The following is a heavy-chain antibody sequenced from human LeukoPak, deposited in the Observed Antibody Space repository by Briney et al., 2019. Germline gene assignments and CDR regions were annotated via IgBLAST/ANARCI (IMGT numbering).Heavy chain of an antibody. CDR1: GYTFTSYY. J-gene: IGHJ4*02. Sequence: ASVKVSCKASGYTFTSYYMHWVRQAPGQGLEWMGIINPSGGSTSYAQKFQGRVTMTRDTSTGTVYMELSSLRSEDTAVCYCARDRGGATSPSDYWGQGTLVTVSS. D-gene: IGHD1-26*01. CDR2: INPSGGST. CDR3: ARDRGGATSPSDY. V-gene: IGHV1-46*03.